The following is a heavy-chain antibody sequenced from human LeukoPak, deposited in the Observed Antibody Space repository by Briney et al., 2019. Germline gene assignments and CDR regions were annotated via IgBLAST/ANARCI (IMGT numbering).Heavy chain of an antibody. D-gene: IGHD3-9*01. CDR1: GGSISSYY. Sequence: PSETLSLTCTVSGGSISSYYWSWIRQPPGKGLEWIGYIYYSGSTNYNPSLKSRVTISVDTSKNQFSLKLSSVTAADTAVYYCARGRPNVRYFDWLLGWFDPWGQGTLVTVSS. V-gene: IGHV4-59*01. CDR3: ARGRPNVRYFDWLLGWFDP. CDR2: IYYSGST. J-gene: IGHJ5*02.